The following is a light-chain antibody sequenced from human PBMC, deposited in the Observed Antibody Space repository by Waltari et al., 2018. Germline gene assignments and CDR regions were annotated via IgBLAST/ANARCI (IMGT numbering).Light chain of an antibody. CDR3: CSYAGSYTYVV. V-gene: IGLV2-11*01. CDR2: DVN. J-gene: IGLJ2*01. Sequence: QSALTQPRSVSGSPGQSVTISCTGTSSDVGGYNYVSWYQQHPAKAPKLMIYDVNKRPSGVPGRFSGSKSGNTASLTISGLQAEDEADYHCCSYAGSYTYVVFGGGTKLTVL. CDR1: SSDVGGYNY.